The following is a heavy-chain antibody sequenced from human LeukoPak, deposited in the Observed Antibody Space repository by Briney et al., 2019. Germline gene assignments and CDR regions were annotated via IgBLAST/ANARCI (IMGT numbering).Heavy chain of an antibody. D-gene: IGHD2-8*01. V-gene: IGHV3-11*04. CDR2: ISSSGSTI. CDR1: GFTFSDYY. J-gene: IGHJ6*03. CDR3: ASPFDLWSRGYYMDV. Sequence: PGGSLRLSCAASGFTFSDYYMSWIRQAPGKGLEWVSYISSSGSTIYYADSVKGRFTISRDNAKNSLYLQMNSLRAEDTAVYYCASPFDLWSRGYYMDVWGKGTTVTVSS.